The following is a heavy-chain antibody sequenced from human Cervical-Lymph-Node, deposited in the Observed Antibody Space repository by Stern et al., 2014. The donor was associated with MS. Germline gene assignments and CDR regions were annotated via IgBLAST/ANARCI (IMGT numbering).Heavy chain of an antibody. J-gene: IGHJ6*02. CDR2: MSFVGGNR. CDR1: GFSLVNYG. V-gene: IGHV3-30*03. Sequence: VHLVESGGGVVQPGRSLKLSCAASGFSLVNYGMHWVRQAPGQGLEWVAVMSFVGGNRKYGDSVKGRFSMSRDIANNTVFLQMNTLRPEDTAVYYCMGVGDAMHVWGQGTTVIVTS. CDR3: MGVGDAMHV.